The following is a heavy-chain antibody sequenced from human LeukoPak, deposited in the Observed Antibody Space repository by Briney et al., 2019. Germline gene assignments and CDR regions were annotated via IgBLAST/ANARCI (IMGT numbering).Heavy chain of an antibody. CDR2: INWNGGST. D-gene: IGHD6-19*01. J-gene: IGHJ5*02. CDR3: ARVSSVWYRPDRDNWFDP. V-gene: IGHV3-20*04. Sequence: GGSLRLSCAASGFTFDDYGMSWVRQAPGKGLEWVSGINWNGGSTGYADSVKGRFTISRDNAKNSLYLQMNSLRAEDTALYYCARVSSVWYRPDRDNWFDPWGQGTLVTVSS. CDR1: GFTFDDYG.